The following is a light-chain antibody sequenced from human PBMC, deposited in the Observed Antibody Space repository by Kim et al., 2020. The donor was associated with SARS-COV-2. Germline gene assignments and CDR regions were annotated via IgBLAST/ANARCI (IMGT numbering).Light chain of an antibody. CDR3: QGYDSDSLT. CDR1: QSVNNGY. V-gene: IGKV3-20*01. J-gene: IGKJ1*01. CDR2: GAS. Sequence: EVVLTQSPGTLSLSPGERATLSCRASQSVNNGYLAWYQHKPGQAPRPLIYGASIRATGIPDRFSGSGSGTDFTLTISRLEPEDFAVYYCQGYDSDSLTFGQGTKVDIK.